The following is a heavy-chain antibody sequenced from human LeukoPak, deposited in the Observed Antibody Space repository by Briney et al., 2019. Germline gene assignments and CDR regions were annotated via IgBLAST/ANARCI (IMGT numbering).Heavy chain of an antibody. Sequence: GGSLRLSCAASGFTFSSYAMHWVRQAPGKGLEWVAVISYDGSNKYYADSVKGRFTISRDNSKNTLYLQMNSLRAEDTAVYYCARARYSYGYWFDPWGQGTLVTVSS. CDR2: ISYDGSNK. D-gene: IGHD5-18*01. J-gene: IGHJ5*02. CDR3: ARARYSYGYWFDP. CDR1: GFTFSSYA. V-gene: IGHV3-30-3*01.